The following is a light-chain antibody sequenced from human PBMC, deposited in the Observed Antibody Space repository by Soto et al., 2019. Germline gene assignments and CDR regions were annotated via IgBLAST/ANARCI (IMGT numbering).Light chain of an antibody. J-gene: IGKJ5*01. V-gene: IGKV3-11*01. CDR2: DAS. CDR3: HQRSSWPPVT. Sequence: EIVLTQSPVTLSLSPWERATLSCRASQSVSSYLAWYQQKPGQAPRLLIYDASTRATGIPARFSGSGSGTDFTLTISSLQPEDIAVYYCHQRSSWPPVTFGQGTRLEIK. CDR1: QSVSSY.